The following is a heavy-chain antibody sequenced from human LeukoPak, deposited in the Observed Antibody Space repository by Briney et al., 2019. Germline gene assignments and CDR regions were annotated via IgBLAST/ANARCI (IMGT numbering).Heavy chain of an antibody. CDR1: GLTGSHNY. D-gene: IGHD4-17*01. Sequence: GGSLRLSCAASGLTGSHNYVSWVRQAPGKGLEWVSAIHTSGDTCYADSVKGRFTISRDTYKNTLYLQINSLRVEDTAVYYCIVFGDSNHWGKGTLVTVSS. CDR2: IHTSGDT. J-gene: IGHJ5*02. CDR3: IVFGDSNH. V-gene: IGHV3-53*01.